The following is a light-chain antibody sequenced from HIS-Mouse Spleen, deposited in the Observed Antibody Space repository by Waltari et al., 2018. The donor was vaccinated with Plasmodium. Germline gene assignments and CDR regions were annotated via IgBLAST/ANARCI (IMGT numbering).Light chain of an antibody. CDR2: KAS. V-gene: IGKV1-5*03. CDR1: QSISSW. J-gene: IGKJ2*01. Sequence: DIQMTQSPSTLSASVGDRVTITCRASQSISSWLAWYQQKPGTAPKLLSYKASSLESGVPSRFSGRRSGTEFTLTISSLQPDDFATYYCQQYNSYSYPFGQGTKLEIK. CDR3: QQYNSYSYP.